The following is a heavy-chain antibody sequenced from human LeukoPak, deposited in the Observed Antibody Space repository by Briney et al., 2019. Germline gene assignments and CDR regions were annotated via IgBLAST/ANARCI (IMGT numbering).Heavy chain of an antibody. CDR3: ARGPVSSGWYSWDY. J-gene: IGHJ4*02. V-gene: IGHV1-46*01. Sequence: ASVTVSFTSSVYTFTIYYMHWERQAPGQGREWMGVINPSGGSTSYAQKFQGRVTITRDMATSTVYMELSSLRSEDTAVYYCARGPVSSGWYSWDYWGQGTLVTVSS. D-gene: IGHD6-19*01. CDR2: INPSGGST. CDR1: VYTFTIYY.